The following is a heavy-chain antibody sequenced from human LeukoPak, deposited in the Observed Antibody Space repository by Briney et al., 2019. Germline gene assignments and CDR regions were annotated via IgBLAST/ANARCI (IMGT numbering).Heavy chain of an antibody. CDR1: GFTFSSYW. V-gene: IGHV3-23*01. Sequence: PGGSLRLSCAASGFTFSSYWMKWVRQAPGKGLEWVSAISGSGGSTYYADSVKGRFTISRDNSKNTLYLQMNSLRAEDTAVYYCAKDVVATIRHYFDYWGQGTLVTVSS. D-gene: IGHD5-12*01. CDR3: AKDVVATIRHYFDY. CDR2: ISGSGGST. J-gene: IGHJ4*02.